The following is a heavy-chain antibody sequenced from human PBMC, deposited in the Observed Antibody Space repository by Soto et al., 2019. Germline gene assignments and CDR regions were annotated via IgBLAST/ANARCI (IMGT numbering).Heavy chain of an antibody. CDR2: INPNSGGT. Sequence: ASVKVSCKASGYTFTGYYMHWVRQAPGQGLEWMGWINPNSGGTNYAQKLQGRVTMTTDTSTSTAYMELRSLRSDDTAVYYCARDRSSGGSRNWFDPWGQGTLVTVSS. CDR1: GYTFTGYY. J-gene: IGHJ5*02. V-gene: IGHV1-2*02. CDR3: ARDRSSGGSRNWFDP. D-gene: IGHD2-15*01.